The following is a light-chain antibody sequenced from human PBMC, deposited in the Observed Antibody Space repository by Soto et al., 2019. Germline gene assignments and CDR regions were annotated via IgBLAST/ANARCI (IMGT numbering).Light chain of an antibody. CDR1: QSVSSSY. CDR2: RAS. CDR3: QQYGSSSLT. V-gene: IGKV3-20*01. Sequence: EIVLTQSPGTLSLSPGERATLSCRASQSVSSSYLAWYQQKPGQAPRPLIYRASSRATGIPDRFSGSGSGTDFTLTISRLEPEDFAVYYCQQYGSSSLTFGGRTKVEIK. J-gene: IGKJ4*01.